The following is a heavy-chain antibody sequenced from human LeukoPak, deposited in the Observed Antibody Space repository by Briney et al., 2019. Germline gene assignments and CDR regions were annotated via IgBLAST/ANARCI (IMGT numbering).Heavy chain of an antibody. CDR1: GGSFSGYY. CDR3: ARETKLLANPQYYFFMDV. D-gene: IGHD2-15*01. J-gene: IGHJ6*03. CDR2: INPRGST. V-gene: IGHV4-34*01. Sequence: PSETLSLTCAINGGSFSGYYVTWIRQAPGKGLEWIGEINPRGSTIHNPSLKSRVTISLDTSKNQFSLKLSSATAADTAVYYCARETKLLANPQYYFFMDVWGKGTTVTVSS.